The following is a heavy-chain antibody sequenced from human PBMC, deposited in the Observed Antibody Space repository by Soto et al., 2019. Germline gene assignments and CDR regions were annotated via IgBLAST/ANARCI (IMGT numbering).Heavy chain of an antibody. Sequence: EVQLLESGGGLVQPGGSLRLSCAASGVTPNIFAMSWVRQAPGKGLEWVSAVSGSGAVTYYTDSVRGRFTISRDNSRSTLYLQMSSLRAEDTAVYYCGMAASSGYYYEKHWGQGTRVTVSS. CDR3: GMAASSGYYYEKH. CDR1: GVTPNIFA. CDR2: VSGSGAVT. D-gene: IGHD3-22*01. J-gene: IGHJ4*02. V-gene: IGHV3-23*01.